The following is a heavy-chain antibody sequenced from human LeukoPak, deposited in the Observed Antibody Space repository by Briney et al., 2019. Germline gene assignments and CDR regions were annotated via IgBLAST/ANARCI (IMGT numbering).Heavy chain of an antibody. V-gene: IGHV4-59*04. J-gene: IGHJ4*02. Sequence: PSETLSLTCTVSGGSISSYYWSWIRQPPGKGLEWIGYIYYSGSTYYNPSLKSRVTISVDTSKNQFSLKLSSVTAADTAVYYCARLSSGWYPDYWGQGTLVTVSS. CDR3: ARLSSGWYPDY. CDR2: IYYSGST. D-gene: IGHD6-19*01. CDR1: GGSISSYY.